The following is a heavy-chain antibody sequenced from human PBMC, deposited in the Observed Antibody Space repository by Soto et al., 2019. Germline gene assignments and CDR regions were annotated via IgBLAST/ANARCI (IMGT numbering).Heavy chain of an antibody. CDR1: GGSFSGYY. D-gene: IGHD2-8*02. CDR2: INHSGST. J-gene: IGHJ4*02. V-gene: IGHV4-34*01. Sequence: QVQLQQWGAGLLKPSETLSLTCAVYGGSFSGYYWTWIRQPPGTGLEWIGEINHSGSTNYNPSLKSRATISVDTSKNQCSLKLTSVTAADPAVYYCARDKITGLFDYWGQGTLVTVSS. CDR3: ARDKITGLFDY.